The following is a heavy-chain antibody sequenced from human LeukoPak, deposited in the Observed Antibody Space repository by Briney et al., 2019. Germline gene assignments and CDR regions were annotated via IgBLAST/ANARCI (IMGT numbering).Heavy chain of an antibody. Sequence: GESLKISCQVSGYIFTNYWIGWVRQMPGKGLESMGIIYPADSDTTYSPSFQGQVTISADKFISTVYLQWSSLKASDTAMYYCARQSRDGSKTRGYYFDYWGQGTLVTVSS. D-gene: IGHD3-10*01. CDR3: ARQSRDGSKTRGYYFDY. J-gene: IGHJ4*02. V-gene: IGHV5-51*01. CDR1: GYIFTNYW. CDR2: IYPADSDT.